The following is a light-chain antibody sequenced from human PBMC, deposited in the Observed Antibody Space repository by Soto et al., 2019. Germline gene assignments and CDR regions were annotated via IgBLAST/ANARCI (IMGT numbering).Light chain of an antibody. CDR2: GAS. J-gene: IGKJ4*01. V-gene: IGKV1-12*01. CDR3: QQSYNTPLT. Sequence: DIQMTQSPSSVSASVGDRLTITCRASRDISNSLAWYQQTPGKAPKLLLRGASSLHRGVPSRFSGGGAGTEFTLTISDLQPDDFATYSCQQSYNTPLTFGGGTKVDIK. CDR1: RDISNS.